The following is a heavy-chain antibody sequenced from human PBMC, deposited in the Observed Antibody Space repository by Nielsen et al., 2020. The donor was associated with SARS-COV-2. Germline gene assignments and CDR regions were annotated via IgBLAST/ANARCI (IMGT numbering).Heavy chain of an antibody. D-gene: IGHD4-17*01. V-gene: IGHV3-23*01. J-gene: IGHJ4*02. CDR3: AKDGTRGDYSYFDY. CDR2: ISGSGGST. CDR1: GFTFSSYA. Sequence: GESLKIACAASGFTFSSYAMSWVSQAPGKGLEWVSAISGSGGSTYYADSVKGRFTISRANSKNTLYLQMNSLRAEDTAVYYCAKDGTRGDYSYFDYWGQGTLVTVSS.